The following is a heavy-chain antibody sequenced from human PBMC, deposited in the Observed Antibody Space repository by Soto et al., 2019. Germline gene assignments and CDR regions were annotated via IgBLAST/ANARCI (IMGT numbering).Heavy chain of an antibody. J-gene: IGHJ5*02. V-gene: IGHV6-1*01. CDR2: TYYRSKWYN. CDR1: GDSVSSNSAA. D-gene: IGHD6-6*01. CDR3: ARDLQYSSSSGRTGPNWFDP. Sequence: QSQTLSLTCAISGDSVSSNSAAWNWIRQSPSRGLEWLGRTYYRSKWYNDYAVSVKSRITINPDTSKNQFSLQLNSVTPEDTAVYYCARDLQYSSSSGRTGPNWFDPWGQGTLVTVSS.